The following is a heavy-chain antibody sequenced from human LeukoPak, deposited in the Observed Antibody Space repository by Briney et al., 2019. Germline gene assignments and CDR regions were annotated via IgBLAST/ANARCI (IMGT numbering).Heavy chain of an antibody. Sequence: PSETLSLTCAVYGGSLSGYYWSWIRQPPGKGLEWIGEINHSGSTNYNPCLKSRVSISVDTSKNQFSLKMSSVTAADTAVYYCARVFNSYYGSGSYPPTGQYYYYYYGMDVWGKGTTATVSS. D-gene: IGHD3-10*01. CDR3: ARVFNSYYGSGSYPPTGQYYYYYYGMDV. J-gene: IGHJ6*04. CDR2: INHSGST. CDR1: GGSLSGYY. V-gene: IGHV4-34*01.